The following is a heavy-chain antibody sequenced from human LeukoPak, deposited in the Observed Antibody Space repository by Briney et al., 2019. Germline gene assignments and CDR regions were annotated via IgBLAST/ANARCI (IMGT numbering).Heavy chain of an antibody. J-gene: IGHJ4*02. Sequence: GRSLRLSCAASGFIFSSYAMSWVRQAPGKGLEWVSTIGIGGGNTYYAGSVKGRFTISRDNSKNTLYLQMNRLRAEDTALYYCAKKAGGPSDYWGQGTLVTVSS. CDR2: IGIGGGNT. CDR3: AKKAGGPSDY. CDR1: GFIFSSYA. D-gene: IGHD2-15*01. V-gene: IGHV3-23*01.